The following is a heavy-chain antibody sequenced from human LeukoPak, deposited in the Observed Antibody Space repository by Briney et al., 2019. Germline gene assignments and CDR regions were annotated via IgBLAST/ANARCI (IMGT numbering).Heavy chain of an antibody. CDR2: IYHSGST. D-gene: IGHD6-13*01. V-gene: IGHV4-38-2*02. CDR3: ARVRQQLVLGY. J-gene: IGHJ4*02. CDR1: GYSISSGYY. Sequence: PSETLSLTCTVSGYSISSGYYWGWIRQPPGKGLEWIGSIYHSGSTYYNPSLKSRVTISVDTSKNQFSLKLSSVTAADTAVYYCARVRQQLVLGYWGQGTLVTVSS.